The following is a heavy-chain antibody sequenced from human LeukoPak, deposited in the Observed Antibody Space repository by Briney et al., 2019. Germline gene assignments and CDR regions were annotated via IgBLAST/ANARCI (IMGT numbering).Heavy chain of an antibody. CDR1: SGSISSYY. D-gene: IGHD3-9*01. Sequence: SETLSLTCTVSSGSISSYYGSWIKQPPGKGLEWIGYIYYSGSTNYNPSLKSRVTISVDTSKNQFSLKLSSVTAADTAVYYCARWADTYYDILTGYYKANWFDPWGQGSLVTVSS. J-gene: IGHJ5*02. CDR3: ARWADTYYDILTGYYKANWFDP. CDR2: IYYSGST. V-gene: IGHV4-59*01.